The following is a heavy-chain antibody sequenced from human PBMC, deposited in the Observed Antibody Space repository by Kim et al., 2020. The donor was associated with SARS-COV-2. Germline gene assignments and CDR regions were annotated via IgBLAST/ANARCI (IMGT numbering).Heavy chain of an antibody. CDR2: IWLDGSNK. CDR1: GFTFSSYG. V-gene: IGHV3-33*01. J-gene: IGHJ6*03. Sequence: GGSLRLSCAASGFTFSSYGIHWVRQAPGKGLEWVTVIWLDGSNKHYIDSVKGRFTISRDNSRNTLYLQMNSLRVEDTAVYYCARGRGSYNYYMDVWGKGTTVTGSS. CDR3: ARGRGSYNYYMDV.